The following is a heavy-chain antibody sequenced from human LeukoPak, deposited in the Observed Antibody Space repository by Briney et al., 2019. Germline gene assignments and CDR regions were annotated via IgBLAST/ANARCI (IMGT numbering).Heavy chain of an antibody. V-gene: IGHV3-23*01. J-gene: IGHJ4*02. CDR2: ISGSGGST. Sequence: PGGSLRLSCATSGFTFSNYGMSWVRQAPGKGLEWVSAISGSGGSTYYADSVKGRFTISRDNSKNTLYLQMNSLRAEDTAVYYCAKEGGGSMITFGGVIRAPPKPSNDYWGQGTLVTVSS. CDR1: GFTFSNYG. D-gene: IGHD3-16*02. CDR3: AKEGGGSMITFGGVIRAPPKPSNDY.